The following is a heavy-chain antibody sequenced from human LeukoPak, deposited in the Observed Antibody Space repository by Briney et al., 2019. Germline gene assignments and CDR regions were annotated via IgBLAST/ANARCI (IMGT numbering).Heavy chain of an antibody. D-gene: IGHD1-1*01. V-gene: IGHV1-69-2*01. CDR1: GYTFTDYY. J-gene: IGHJ5*02. CDR3: ARGTIWNWFDP. Sequence: ASVKVSCKVSGYTFTDYYMHWVQQAPGKGLEWMGLVDPEDGETIYAEKFQGRVTITADTSTDTAYMELSSLRSEDTAVHYCARGTIWNWFDPWGQGTLVTVSS. CDR2: VDPEDGET.